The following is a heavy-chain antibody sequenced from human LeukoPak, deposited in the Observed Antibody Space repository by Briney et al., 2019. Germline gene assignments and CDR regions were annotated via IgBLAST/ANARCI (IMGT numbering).Heavy chain of an antibody. V-gene: IGHV1-2*02. Sequence: ASVKVSCKASGYTFTGYYMHWVRQAPGQGLEWMGWINPNSGGTNYAQKFQDRVTMTRDTSISTAYMELSRLRSDDTAVYYCARRYYDSSGYYYYFDYWGQGTLVTVSS. CDR1: GYTFTGYY. J-gene: IGHJ4*02. D-gene: IGHD3-22*01. CDR3: ARRYYDSSGYYYYFDY. CDR2: INPNSGGT.